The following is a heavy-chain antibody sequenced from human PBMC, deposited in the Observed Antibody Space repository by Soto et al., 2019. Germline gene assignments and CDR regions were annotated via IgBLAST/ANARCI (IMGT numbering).Heavy chain of an antibody. V-gene: IGHV4-34*01. CDR3: ARGRYDYIWGSYRPFDY. J-gene: IGHJ4*02. CDR2: INHSGST. D-gene: IGHD3-16*02. CDR1: GGSFSGYY. Sequence: QVQLQQWGAGLLKPSETLSLTCAVDGGSFSGYYWSWIRQHPGKGLEWIGEINHSGSTNYNPSLKRRVTISVDTSKSQFSLQLSSVNAADTAVYYCARGRYDYIWGSYRPFDYWGQGTLVTVSS.